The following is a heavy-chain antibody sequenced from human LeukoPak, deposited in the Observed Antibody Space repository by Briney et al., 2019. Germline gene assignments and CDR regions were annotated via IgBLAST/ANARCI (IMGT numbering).Heavy chain of an antibody. V-gene: IGHV3-48*04. CDR3: ARDNWVDC. CDR2: IDTSSTTM. J-gene: IGHJ5*01. CDR1: GLTFSKYS. Sequence: GSLRLSCAASGLTFSKYSLTWVRQAPRKGLEWVSFIDTSSTTMYYTDSVKGRFTISRDNAKNSLYLQMNSLKVEDTAIYYCARDNWVDCWGQGTLVTVSS.